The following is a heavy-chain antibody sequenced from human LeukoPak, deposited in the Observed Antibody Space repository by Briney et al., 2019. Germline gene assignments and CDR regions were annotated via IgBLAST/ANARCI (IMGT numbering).Heavy chain of an antibody. CDR2: IKQDGSER. CDR1: GFTFSSYW. D-gene: IGHD2-2*01. J-gene: IGHJ4*02. CDR3: ATILLYCSSTSCYAGGFDY. V-gene: IGHV3-7*03. Sequence: GGSLRLSCAASGFTFSSYWMGWVRQAPGKGLEWVANIKQDGSERHYVDSVKGRFTISRDNAKNSLYLQMNSLRAEDTAIYYCATILLYCSSTSCYAGGFDYWGQGTLVTVSS.